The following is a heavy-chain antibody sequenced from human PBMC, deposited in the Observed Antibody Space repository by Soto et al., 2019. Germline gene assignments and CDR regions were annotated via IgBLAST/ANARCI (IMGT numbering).Heavy chain of an antibody. CDR2: IVVGSGNT. CDR1: GFTFTSSA. CDR3: AAEGTVTTGMDV. Sequence: SVKVSCKASGFTFTSSAVQWVRQTRGQRLEWIGWIVVGSGNTNYAQKFQERVTITRGMSTSTAYMELSSLRSEDTAVYYCAAEGTVTTGMDVWGQGTTVTVSS. J-gene: IGHJ6*02. D-gene: IGHD4-17*01. V-gene: IGHV1-58*01.